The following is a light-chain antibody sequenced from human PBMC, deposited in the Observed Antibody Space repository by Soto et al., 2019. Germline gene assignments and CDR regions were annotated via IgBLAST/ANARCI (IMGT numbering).Light chain of an antibody. CDR2: DIF. CDR3: QQYNSWTLT. CDR1: QSVGSD. J-gene: IGKJ4*01. V-gene: IGKV3-15*01. Sequence: EIVITQSPATLSVSPGERATLSCRASQSVGSDLAWYQQKPGQAPRLVIYDIFTRETGVPTRISGSGAGTECTRTISSLQSEDVAVDYCQQYNSWTLTFGGGTKVDIK.